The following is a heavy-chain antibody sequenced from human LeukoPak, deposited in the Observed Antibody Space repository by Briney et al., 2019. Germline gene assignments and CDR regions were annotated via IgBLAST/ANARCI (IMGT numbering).Heavy chain of an antibody. D-gene: IGHD1-26*01. Sequence: GGSLRLSCAASGFTFSSYAMSWVRQAPGKGLEWVSAISGSGGSTYYADSVKGRFTISRDNSKNTLYLQMNSLRAEDTAVHYCAKDKRWELPTTLFDYWGQGTLVTVSS. J-gene: IGHJ4*02. V-gene: IGHV3-23*01. CDR2: ISGSGGST. CDR1: GFTFSSYA. CDR3: AKDKRWELPTTLFDY.